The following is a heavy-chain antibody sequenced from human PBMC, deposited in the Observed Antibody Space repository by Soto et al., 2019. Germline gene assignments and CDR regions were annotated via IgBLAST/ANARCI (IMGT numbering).Heavy chain of an antibody. V-gene: IGHV4-34*01. Sequence: SETLSLTCAVYGGSFSGYYWSWIRQPPGKGLEWIGEINHSGSTNYNPSLKSRVTISVDTSKNQFSLKLSSVTAADTAVYYCARADYDSGGFYLFDIWGQGTMVTVSS. D-gene: IGHD3-22*01. CDR1: GGSFSGYY. CDR3: ARADYDSGGFYLFDI. CDR2: INHSGST. J-gene: IGHJ3*02.